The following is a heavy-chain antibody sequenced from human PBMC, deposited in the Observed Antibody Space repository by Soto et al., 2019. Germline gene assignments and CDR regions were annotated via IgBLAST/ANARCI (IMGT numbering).Heavy chain of an antibody. D-gene: IGHD6-13*01. V-gene: IGHV1-2*04. J-gene: IGHJ6*02. CDR2: INPNSGGT. CDR1: GYTFTGYY. Sequence: ASVKVSCKASGYTFTGYYMHWVRQAPGQGLEWMGWINPNSGGTNYAQKFQGWVTMTRDTSISTAYMELSRLRSDDTAVYYCARDGSGRIAAAGKRGEFYYCGMDVWGQGTTVTVSS. CDR3: ARDGSGRIAAAGKRGEFYYCGMDV.